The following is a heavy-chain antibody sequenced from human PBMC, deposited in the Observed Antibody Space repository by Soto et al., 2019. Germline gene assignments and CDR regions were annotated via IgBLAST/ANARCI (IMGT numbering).Heavy chain of an antibody. CDR1: GFTFSSYG. V-gene: IGHV3-30*18. CDR2: ISYDGSNK. CDR3: AKDYPIAAAAHDY. J-gene: IGHJ4*02. D-gene: IGHD6-13*01. Sequence: GGSLRLSCAASGFTFSSYGMHWVRQAPGKGLEWVAVISYDGSNKYYADSVKGRFTISRDNSKNTLYLQMNSLRAEDTAVYYCAKDYPIAAAAHDYWGQGTLVTVSS.